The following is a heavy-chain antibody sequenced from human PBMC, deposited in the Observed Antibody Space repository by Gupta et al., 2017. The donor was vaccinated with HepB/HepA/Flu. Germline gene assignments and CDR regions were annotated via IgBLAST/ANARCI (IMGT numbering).Heavy chain of an antibody. D-gene: IGHD2-15*01. CDR2: ISSSSSYI. CDR1: GFTFSSYS. V-gene: IGHV3-21*01. CDR3: ARRYCSGGSCYSYYYYGMDV. J-gene: IGHJ6*02. Sequence: EVQLVESGGGLVKPGGSLRLSCAASGFTFSSYSMNWVRQAPGKGLEWVSSISSSSSYIYYADSVKGRFTISRDNAKNSLYLQMNSLRAEDTAVYYCARRYCSGGSCYSYYYYGMDVWGQGTTVTVSS.